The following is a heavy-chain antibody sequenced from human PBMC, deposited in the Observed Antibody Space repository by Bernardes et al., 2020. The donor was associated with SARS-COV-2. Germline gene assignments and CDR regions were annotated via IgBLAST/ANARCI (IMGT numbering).Heavy chain of an antibody. Sequence: SLRLSCAASGFTFSSFSMNWVRQAPGKGLEWVSSIRSSSTYIYYADSVKGRFTISRDNAKNSLYLQMNSLRVEDTAVYYCARDWSEYYYDSSGYPYYFDYWGQGTLVTVSS. V-gene: IGHV3-21*01. CDR3: ARDWSEYYYDSSGYPYYFDY. J-gene: IGHJ4*02. CDR1: GFTFSSFS. CDR2: IRSSSTYI. D-gene: IGHD3-22*01.